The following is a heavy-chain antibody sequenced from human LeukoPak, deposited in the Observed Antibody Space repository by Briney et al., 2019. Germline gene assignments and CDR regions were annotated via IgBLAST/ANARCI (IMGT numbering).Heavy chain of an antibody. V-gene: IGHV1-2*02. J-gene: IGHJ4*02. CDR1: GYTFTGYY. CDR2: TNPNSGGT. CDR3: ARNDYYGSGETGFDY. Sequence: ASVKVSCKASGYTFTGYYMHWVRQAPGQGLEWMGWTNPNSGGTNYAQKFQGRVTMTRDTSISTAYMELSRLRSDDTAVYYCARNDYYGSGETGFDYWGQGTLVTVSS. D-gene: IGHD3-10*01.